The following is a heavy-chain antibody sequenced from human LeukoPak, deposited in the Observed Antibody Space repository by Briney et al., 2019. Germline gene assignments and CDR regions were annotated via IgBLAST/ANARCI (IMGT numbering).Heavy chain of an antibody. V-gene: IGHV4-30-4*07. Sequence: PSQTLSLTCTVSGGSISSGGYYWNWIRQPPGKGLEWIGYIDHSGNTIYNYNPSLTSRVIISEDASQNQFSLKLSSVTAADTAVYFCARRALMSTTVTRGGTDFYYALDVWGQGTTVTVSS. J-gene: IGHJ6*02. CDR1: GGSISSGGYY. CDR3: ARRALMSTTVTRGGTDFYYALDV. CDR2: IDHSGNTIY. D-gene: IGHD4-11*01.